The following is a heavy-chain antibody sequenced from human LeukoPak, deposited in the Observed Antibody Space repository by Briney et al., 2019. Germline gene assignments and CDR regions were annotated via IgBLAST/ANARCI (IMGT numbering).Heavy chain of an antibody. V-gene: IGHV3-30*03. D-gene: IGHD6-13*01. CDR2: ISYDGSNK. J-gene: IGHJ4*02. Sequence: GGSLRLSCAASGFTFSSYSMNWVRQAPGKGLEWVAVISYDGSNKYYADSVKGRFTISRDNSKNTLYLQMNSLRAEDTAVYYCARAKIAAAGWAHYFDYWGQGTLVTVSS. CDR3: ARAKIAAAGWAHYFDY. CDR1: GFTFSSYS.